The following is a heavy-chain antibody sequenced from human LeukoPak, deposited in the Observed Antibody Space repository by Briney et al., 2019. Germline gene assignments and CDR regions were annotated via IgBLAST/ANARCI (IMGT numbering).Heavy chain of an antibody. CDR2: ISGSGGST. V-gene: IGHV3-23*01. CDR3: ANPVRLGELSPYDY. J-gene: IGHJ4*02. CDR1: GFTFSSYA. D-gene: IGHD3-16*02. Sequence: GGSLRLSCAASGFTFSSYAMSWVRQAPGKGLEWVSAISGSGGSTYYADSVRGRFTISRDNSKNTLYLQMNSLRAEDTAVYYCANPVRLGELSPYDYWGQGTLVTVSS.